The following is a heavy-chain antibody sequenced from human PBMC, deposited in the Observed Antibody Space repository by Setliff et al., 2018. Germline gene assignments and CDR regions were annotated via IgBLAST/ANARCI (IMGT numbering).Heavy chain of an antibody. CDR1: GFTFSGYG. J-gene: IGHJ4*02. CDR2: IRPDGSNK. V-gene: IGHV3-30*02. CDR3: AKDTYYYDSSGYYVFDY. D-gene: IGHD3-22*01. Sequence: PGGSLRLSCAASGFTFSGYGIHWVRQAPGKGLEWVAFIRPDGSNKYYADFVKGRFTISRDNSKNTLYLQMISLRVEDTAVYYCAKDTYYYDSSGYYVFDYWGQGTLVTVSS.